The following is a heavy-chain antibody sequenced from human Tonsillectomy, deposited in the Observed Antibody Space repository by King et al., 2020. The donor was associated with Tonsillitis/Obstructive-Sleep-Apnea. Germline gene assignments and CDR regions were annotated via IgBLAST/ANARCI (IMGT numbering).Heavy chain of an antibody. V-gene: IGHV5-51*03. D-gene: IGHD5-12*01. CDR1: GYSFTSHW. Sequence: QLVQSGAEVKKPGESLKISCQGSGYSFTSHWIGWVRQMPGKGLEWMGSIYPDDSDSRYSPSFQGQVTFSADKSINTVYLQWGSLKTSDTAIYFCARDSRSVVANWYFDLWGRGTLVTVSS. J-gene: IGHJ2*01. CDR3: ARDSRSVVANWYFDL. CDR2: IYPDDSDS.